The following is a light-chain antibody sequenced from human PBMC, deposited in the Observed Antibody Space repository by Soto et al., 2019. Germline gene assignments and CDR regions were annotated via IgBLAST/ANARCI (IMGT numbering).Light chain of an antibody. CDR2: KAS. CDR3: QQYNSYPIP. V-gene: IGKV1-5*03. Sequence: DIQMTQSPSTLSASVGDRVTITCRASQSISSWLAWYQQKPGKAPKSLIYKASSLESGVPSRFSGGGSGTEFTLTLSSLQPDECAPYYCQQYNSYPIPFGQGTRLEIK. J-gene: IGKJ5*01. CDR1: QSISSW.